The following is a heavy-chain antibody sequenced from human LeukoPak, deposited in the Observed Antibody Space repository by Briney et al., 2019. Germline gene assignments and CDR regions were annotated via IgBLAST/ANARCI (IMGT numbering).Heavy chain of an antibody. J-gene: IGHJ4*02. CDR3: AREVVSTPSYFDS. V-gene: IGHV3-53*01. CDR1: GFTVSSSY. D-gene: IGHD2-15*01. Sequence: AGSLRLSCAASGFTVSSSYMYWVRQAPGKGLEWVSFLYRGDSAIYAESVRGRFTISRDNSKNTLYLLMNSLIPEDTAVYYCAREVVSTPSYFDSWGQGTLVTVSS. CDR2: LYRGDSA.